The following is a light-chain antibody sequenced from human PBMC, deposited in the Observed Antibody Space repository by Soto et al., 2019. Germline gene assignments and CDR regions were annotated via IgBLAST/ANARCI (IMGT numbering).Light chain of an antibody. V-gene: IGLV2-14*01. CDR2: QVT. CDR3: SSYTDSSNYV. J-gene: IGLJ1*01. CDR1: SSDVGEYNY. Sequence: QAVLTQPRSVSGSPGQSVTISCTGSSSDVGEYNYVSWYQHHPGNAPKLMIYQVTNRPSGVSNRFSGSRSGNTASLTISGLQAEDEADYYCSSYTDSSNYVFGTGTKLTVL.